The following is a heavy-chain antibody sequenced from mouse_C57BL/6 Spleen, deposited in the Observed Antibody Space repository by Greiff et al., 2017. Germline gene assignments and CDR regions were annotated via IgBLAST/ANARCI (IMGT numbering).Heavy chain of an antibody. CDR1: GYTFTSYW. Sequence: VQLQQSGTVLVRPGASVKMSCKTSGYTFTSYWMHWVKQRPGQGLEWIGAIYPGNSDTSYNQKFKGKAKLTAVTSASTTYLELSSLTTEDSAVYYCTRGASSYDYFDYWGQGTTLTVSS. J-gene: IGHJ2*01. V-gene: IGHV1-5*01. CDR3: TRGASSYDYFDY. CDR2: IYPGNSDT. D-gene: IGHD1-1*01.